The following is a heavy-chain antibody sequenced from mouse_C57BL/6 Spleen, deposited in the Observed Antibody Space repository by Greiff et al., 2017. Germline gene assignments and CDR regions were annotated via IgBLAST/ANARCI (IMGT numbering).Heavy chain of an antibody. J-gene: IGHJ3*01. CDR1: GYTFTSYW. CDR2: IHPSDSDT. CDR3: ARGGNYATWFAY. Sequence: VQLQQPGAELVKPGASVKVSCKASGYTFTSYWMHWVKQRPGQGLEWIGRIHPSDSDTNYNQKFKGKATLTVDTSSSTAYMQLSSLTSEDSAVYYCARGGNYATWFAYWGQGTLVTVSA. V-gene: IGHV1-74*01. D-gene: IGHD2-1*01.